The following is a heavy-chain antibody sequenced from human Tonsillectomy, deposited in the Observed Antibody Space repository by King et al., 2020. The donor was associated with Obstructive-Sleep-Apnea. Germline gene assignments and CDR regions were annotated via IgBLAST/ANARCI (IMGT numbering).Heavy chain of an antibody. CDR3: AKDSYGDLPDVFDI. D-gene: IGHD4-17*01. CDR1: GFTLSNYA. CDR2: ISGSGGGGNP. J-gene: IGHJ3*02. V-gene: IGHV3-23*01. Sequence: GGGGVRPGGSLRLACAASGFTLSNYAMSWVRQAPGKGRGWVAAISGSGGGGNPYYADSVKGRFTISRDNSKNTMYLQMNSLRAGDTAVYYCAKDSYGDLPDVFDIWGQGTMVTVSS.